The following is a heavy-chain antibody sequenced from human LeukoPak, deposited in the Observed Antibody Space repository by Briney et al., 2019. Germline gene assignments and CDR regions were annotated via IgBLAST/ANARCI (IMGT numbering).Heavy chain of an antibody. Sequence: ASVKVSCKASGYTFTSYGISWVRQAPGQGLEWMGWISAYNGNTNYAQKLQGRVTMTTDTSTSTAYMELRSLRSDDTAVYYCARARAHSGSCSFNDAFDIWGQGTMVTVSS. V-gene: IGHV1-18*01. J-gene: IGHJ3*02. D-gene: IGHD1-26*01. CDR2: ISAYNGNT. CDR1: GYTFTSYG. CDR3: ARARAHSGSCSFNDAFDI.